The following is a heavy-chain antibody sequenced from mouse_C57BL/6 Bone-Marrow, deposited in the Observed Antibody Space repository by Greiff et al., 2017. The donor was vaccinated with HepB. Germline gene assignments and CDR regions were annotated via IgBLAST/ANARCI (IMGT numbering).Heavy chain of an antibody. V-gene: IGHV1-18*01. Sequence: VQLQQSGPELVKPGASVKIPCKASGYTFTDYNMDWVKQSHGKSLEWIGDINPNNGGTIYNQKFKGKATLTVDKSSSTAYMELRSLTSEDTAVYYCARRGSTVVASYCFDYWGQGTTLTVSS. CDR3: ARRGSTVVASYCFDY. J-gene: IGHJ2*01. CDR2: INPNNGGT. CDR1: GYTFTDYN. D-gene: IGHD1-1*01.